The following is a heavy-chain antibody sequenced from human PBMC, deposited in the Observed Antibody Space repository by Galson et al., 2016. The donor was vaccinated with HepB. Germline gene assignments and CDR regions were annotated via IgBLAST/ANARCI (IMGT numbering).Heavy chain of an antibody. Sequence: SVKVSCKASGYTFNTYGMSWVRQAPGQGLEWMGWISAYDGDTNYAQKFRGRVTMTTDTSTNTAYMELKSLRSDDTAVYYCARVEEEWLVPLTFDFWGQGTLVTVSS. D-gene: IGHD6-19*01. CDR3: ARVEEEWLVPLTFDF. CDR2: ISAYDGDT. CDR1: GYTFNTYG. J-gene: IGHJ5*01. V-gene: IGHV1-18*04.